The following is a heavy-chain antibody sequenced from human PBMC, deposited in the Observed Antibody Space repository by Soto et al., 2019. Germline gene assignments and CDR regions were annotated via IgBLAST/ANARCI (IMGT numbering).Heavy chain of an antibody. CDR3: AREYEGVAGIYYYYGMDV. Sequence: GASVKVSCKASGYTFTSYGISWVRQAPGQGLEWMGGIIPIFGTANYAQKFQGRVTITADESTSTAYMELSSLRSEDTAVYYCAREYEGVAGIYYYYGMDVWGQGTTVTVSS. V-gene: IGHV1-69*13. D-gene: IGHD6-19*01. J-gene: IGHJ6*02. CDR1: GYTFTSYG. CDR2: IIPIFGTA.